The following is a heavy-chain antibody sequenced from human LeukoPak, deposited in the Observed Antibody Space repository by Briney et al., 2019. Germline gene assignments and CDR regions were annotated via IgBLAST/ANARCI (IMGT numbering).Heavy chain of an antibody. V-gene: IGHV1-8*03. D-gene: IGHD5-24*01. Sequence: ASVKVSCKASGYTFNSYDINWVRQATGQGLEWMGWMNPNSGNTGYAQKFQGRVTITRNTSISTAYMELSSLRSEDTAVYYCARGRMARRDFDYWGQGTLVTVSS. CDR3: ARGRMARRDFDY. CDR1: GYTFNSYD. J-gene: IGHJ4*02. CDR2: MNPNSGNT.